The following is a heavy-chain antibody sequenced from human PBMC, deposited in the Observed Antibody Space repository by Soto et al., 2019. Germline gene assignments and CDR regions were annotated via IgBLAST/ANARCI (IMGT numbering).Heavy chain of an antibody. CDR1: GDSISTYY. J-gene: IGHJ4*02. CDR3: ALRSMAVVPEY. V-gene: IGHV4-59*01. D-gene: IGHD3-22*01. CDR2: LYYGRSA. Sequence: QVQLQESGPGLVKPSETLSLTCAVSGDSISTYYCMWIRQPPGKGLESIGYLYYGRSANYNPSLKSRVSSSVDTSTNQCSLTLSSMTAADTAVYYCALRSMAVVPEYWGQGTLVTVSS.